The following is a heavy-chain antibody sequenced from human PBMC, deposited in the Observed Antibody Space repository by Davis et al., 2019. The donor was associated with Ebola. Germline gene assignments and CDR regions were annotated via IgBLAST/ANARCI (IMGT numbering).Heavy chain of an antibody. CDR2: FYSGGST. Sequence: GESLKISCAASGFTVSSNYMSWVRQAPGKGLEWVSVFYSGGSTDYADSVKGRFTVSRDKSKNTLHLQMNSLRAEDTAVYYCARDPSNGYYYYFDYWGQGTLVTVSS. D-gene: IGHD3-22*01. J-gene: IGHJ4*02. V-gene: IGHV3-66*01. CDR1: GFTVSSNY. CDR3: ARDPSNGYYYYFDY.